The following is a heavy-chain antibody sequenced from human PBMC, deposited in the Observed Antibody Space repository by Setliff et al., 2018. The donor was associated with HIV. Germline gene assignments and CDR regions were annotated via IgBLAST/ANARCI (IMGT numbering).Heavy chain of an antibody. CDR2: IYPGDSET. D-gene: IGHD2-2*01. V-gene: IGHV5-51*01. J-gene: IGHJ4*02. CDR1: GYRFTSHW. CDR3: ARTHRYCSGNSCSKVSFDS. Sequence: PGESLKISCEGSGYRFTSHWIAWVRQMPGKGLEWMGVIYPGDSETKYSPTFQGQVTFSADQTVSTAYLQWSSLKPSDTAMYYCARTHRYCSGNSCSKVSFDSWGQGALVTSPQ.